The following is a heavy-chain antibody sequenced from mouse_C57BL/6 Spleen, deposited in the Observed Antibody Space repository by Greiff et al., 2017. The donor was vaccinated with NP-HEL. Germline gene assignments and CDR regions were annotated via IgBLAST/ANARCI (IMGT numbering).Heavy chain of an antibody. Sequence: QVQLQQPGAELVKPGASVKLSCKASGYTFTSYWMQWVKQRPGQGLEWIGEIDPSDSYTNYNQKFKGKATLTVDTSSSTAYMQLSSLTSEDSAVYYCARGTGTSRFDYWGQGTTLTVSS. D-gene: IGHD4-1*01. V-gene: IGHV1-50*01. J-gene: IGHJ2*01. CDR1: GYTFTSYW. CDR3: ARGTGTSRFDY. CDR2: IDPSDSYT.